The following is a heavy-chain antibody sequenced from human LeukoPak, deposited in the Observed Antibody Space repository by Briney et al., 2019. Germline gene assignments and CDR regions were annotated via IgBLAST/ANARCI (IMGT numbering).Heavy chain of an antibody. V-gene: IGHV3-74*01. CDR1: GFTLSNHW. D-gene: IGHD3-16*01. J-gene: IGHJ4*02. CDR2: INTDGSST. Sequence: GGSLRLSCAASGFTLSNHWMIWVRQAPGKGLVWVSRINTDGSSTSYADSVKGRFTISRDNAKNTLYLQMNSLRAEDTAVYYCARGPRGEYYFDYWGQGTLVTVSS. CDR3: ARGPRGEYYFDY.